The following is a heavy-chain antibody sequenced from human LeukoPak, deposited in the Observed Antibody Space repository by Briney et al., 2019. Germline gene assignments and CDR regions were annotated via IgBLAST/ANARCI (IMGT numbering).Heavy chain of an antibody. CDR1: GFTFSSYS. CDR3: ARDRKYSDAFDI. D-gene: IGHD2-21*01. V-gene: IGHV3-21*01. Sequence: PGGSLRLSCAASGFTFSSYSMNWVRQAPGKGLEWVSSISSSSSYIYYADSVKGRFTISRDNAKNSLYLRMNSLRAEDTAVYYCARDRKYSDAFDIWGQGTMVTVSS. J-gene: IGHJ3*02. CDR2: ISSSSSYI.